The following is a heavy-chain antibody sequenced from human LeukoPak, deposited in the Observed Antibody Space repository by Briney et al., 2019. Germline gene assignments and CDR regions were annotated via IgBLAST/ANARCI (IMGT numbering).Heavy chain of an antibody. CDR2: IRYDGSKR. D-gene: IGHD1-26*01. CDR1: GFTFSNYA. J-gene: IGHJ6*03. CDR3: ARGVGRGLYYYYMDV. V-gene: IGHV3-30*02. Sequence: GGSLRLSCAASGFTFSNYAMHWVRQAPGKGLEWVAFIRYDGSKRYYADSVNGRFTISRDNSKNTLYLQLNSLRAEDTAVYYCARGVGRGLYYYYMDVWGKGTTVTVSS.